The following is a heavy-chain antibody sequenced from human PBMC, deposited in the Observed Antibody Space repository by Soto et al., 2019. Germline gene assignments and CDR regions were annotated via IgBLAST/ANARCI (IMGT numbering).Heavy chain of an antibody. CDR2: ISAYNGNT. D-gene: IGHD5-18*01. V-gene: IGHV1-18*04. CDR1: GYTFTSYG. J-gene: IGHJ4*02. Sequence: ASVKVSCKASGYTFTSYGISWLRQAPGQGLEWMGWISAYNGNTNYAQKLQGRVTMTTDTSTSTAYMELRSLRSDDTAVYYCARNSRGYSYGYFDYWGQGTLVTVSS. CDR3: ARNSRGYSYGYFDY.